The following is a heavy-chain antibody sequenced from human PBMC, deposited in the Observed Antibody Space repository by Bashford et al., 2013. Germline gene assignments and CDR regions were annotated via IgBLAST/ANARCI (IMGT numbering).Heavy chain of an antibody. Sequence: VRQAPGKGLEWVSAISGSGGSTYYADSVKGRFTISRDNSKNTLYLQMNSLRAEDTAVYYCAKLIRNIVATSYFDYWGQGTLVTVSS. D-gene: IGHD5-12*01. CDR2: ISGSGGST. CDR3: AKLIRNIVATSYFDY. J-gene: IGHJ4*02. V-gene: IGHV3-23*01.